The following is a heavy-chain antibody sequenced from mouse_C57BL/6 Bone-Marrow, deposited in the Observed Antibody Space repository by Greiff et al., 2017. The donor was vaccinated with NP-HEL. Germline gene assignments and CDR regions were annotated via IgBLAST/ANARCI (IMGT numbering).Heavy chain of an antibody. J-gene: IGHJ3*01. CDR1: GYAFSNYW. CDR2: IYPGDGDT. Sequence: QVQLQQSGAELVKPGASVKLSCKASGYAFSNYWMNWVKQRPGKGLEWIGHIYPGDGDTNYNGKFKDKATLTADKSSSTAYVQLSRLTAEDSAVYFCARGAYGGQGTLVTVSA. V-gene: IGHV1-80*01. CDR3: ARGAY.